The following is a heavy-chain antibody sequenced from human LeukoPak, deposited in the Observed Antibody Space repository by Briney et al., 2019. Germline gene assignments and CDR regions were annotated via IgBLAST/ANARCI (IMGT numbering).Heavy chain of an antibody. CDR2: ISGSGGNT. V-gene: IGHV3-23*01. CDR1: GFTFSSYA. CDR3: ARTPLLLDGYDYYYYMDV. D-gene: IGHD5-24*01. J-gene: IGHJ6*03. Sequence: GGSLRLSCAASGFTFSSYAMTWVRRDPGKGLEWVSSISGSGGNTYYADSVKGRFTISRDKSKNTLYLQMNSLRAEDTAVYYCARTPLLLDGYDYYYYMDVWGKGTTVTVS.